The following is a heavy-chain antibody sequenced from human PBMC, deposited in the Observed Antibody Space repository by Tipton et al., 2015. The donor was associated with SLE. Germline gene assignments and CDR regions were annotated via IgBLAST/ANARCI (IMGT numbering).Heavy chain of an antibody. CDR3: AREPRDWYGFDC. J-gene: IGHJ4*02. CDR1: EFTFGDYA. Sequence: SLRLSCIGSEFTFGDYAMNWVRQVPGKGLGWVGFIRGKPSGEKTEYAASVKGRFSISRDNSRNVAYLQMNSLKIEDTAVYYCAREPRDWYGFDCWGQGTLVTVSS. V-gene: IGHV3-49*04. D-gene: IGHD3-9*01. CDR2: IRGKPSGEKT.